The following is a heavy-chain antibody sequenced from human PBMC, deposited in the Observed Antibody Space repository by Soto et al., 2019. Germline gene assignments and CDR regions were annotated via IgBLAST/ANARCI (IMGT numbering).Heavy chain of an antibody. V-gene: IGHV3-23*01. CDR3: ARDRGTGDYGVNAVDI. J-gene: IGHJ3*02. CDR2: ISGRGENT. Sequence: EVQLLESGGGLVQPGGSLRLSCAASGFTFSVCAMSWVRQAPGKGLELVSTISGRGENTYYADSVKGRFTISRDNSKNTLNLQMNRLRAEDTAVYYRARDRGTGDYGVNAVDIWGQGTMVTVAS. D-gene: IGHD7-27*01. CDR1: GFTFSVCA.